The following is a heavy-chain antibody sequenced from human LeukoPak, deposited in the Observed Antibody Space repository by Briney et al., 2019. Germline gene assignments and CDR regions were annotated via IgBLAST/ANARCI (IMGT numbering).Heavy chain of an antibody. V-gene: IGHV4-39*01. D-gene: IGHD6-13*01. CDR3: ARQYASSWSGLSY. Sequence: SETLSLTCTVSGGSISSSSYYWGWIRQPPGKGLEWIGSIFYSGSTYYNPSLKSRVTISVDTSRSQFSLKLRSVTDADTAVYYCARQYASSWSGLSYWGQGTLVTVSS. J-gene: IGHJ4*02. CDR2: IFYSGST. CDR1: GGSISSSSYY.